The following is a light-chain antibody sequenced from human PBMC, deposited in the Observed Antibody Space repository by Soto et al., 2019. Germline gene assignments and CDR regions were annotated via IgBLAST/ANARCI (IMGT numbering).Light chain of an antibody. CDR1: QGIRNS. Sequence: IRMKNSPASVSANVGDRVTITCRASQGIRNSLAWYQQKPGKVPKLLIYAASTLQSGVPSRFSGSGSGTDFTLTISSLQPEDVATYYCQKYNCASWTFGQVTMADI. CDR3: QKYNCASWT. V-gene: IGKV1-27*01. J-gene: IGKJ1*01. CDR2: AAS.